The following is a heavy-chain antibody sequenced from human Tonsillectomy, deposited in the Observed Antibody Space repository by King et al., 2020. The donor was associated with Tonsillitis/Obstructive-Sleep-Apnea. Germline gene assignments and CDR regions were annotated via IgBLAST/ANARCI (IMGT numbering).Heavy chain of an antibody. D-gene: IGHD2-2*01. CDR3: ARLTRDRYCSSTSGYFGAFDI. CDR2: IYPGDSDT. J-gene: IGHJ3*02. CDR1: RYSLTSYW. V-gene: IGHV5-51*01. Sequence: QLVQSGAEVKKPGESLKISCKGSRYSLTSYWIGWVRQMPGKGLEWMGIIYPGDSDTRYSPSFQGQVTISADKSITTAYLQWSSLKASDTATYYCARLTRDRYCSSTSGYFGAFDIWGQGTMVTVSS.